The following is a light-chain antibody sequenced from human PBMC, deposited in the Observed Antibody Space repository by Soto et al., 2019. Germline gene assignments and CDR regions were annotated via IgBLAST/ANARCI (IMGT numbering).Light chain of an antibody. V-gene: IGLV2-23*02. CDR2: EVN. CDR3: CSFTSSNTHV. Sequence: QSALTQPASVSGSPGQSITISCTGTSSDFGNYNLVSWYQQHPGKVPKLILFEVNKRPSGVSGRFSGSKSGNTASLTISGLHAEDEADYYCCSFTSSNTHVFGTGTKLTVL. CDR1: SSDFGNYNL. J-gene: IGLJ1*01.